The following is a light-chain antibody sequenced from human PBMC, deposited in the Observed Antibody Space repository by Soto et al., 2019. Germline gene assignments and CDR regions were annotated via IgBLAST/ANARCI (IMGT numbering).Light chain of an antibody. V-gene: IGLV2-14*01. Sequence: QSALTQPASVSGSPGQSITISCTGTSCDIGSYNRVSWYQQHPGKAPKLIIYEVTDRPSGVSNRSSGSKSGNTASLTISGLQAEDEAEYYCSSYTNINTRACVFGTGTKV. CDR2: EVT. CDR3: SSYTNINTRACV. J-gene: IGLJ1*01. CDR1: SCDIGSYNR.